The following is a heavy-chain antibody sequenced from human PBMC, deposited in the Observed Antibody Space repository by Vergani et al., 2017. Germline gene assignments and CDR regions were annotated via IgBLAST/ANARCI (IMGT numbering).Heavy chain of an antibody. J-gene: IGHJ1*01. Sequence: QVQLVQSGAEVRKPGSSVKVSCKASGGTFSSYAISWVRQAPGQGLEWLGTIIPIFDTTNYAQKFQGRVTITADKSTSTAYMELSSLRSEDTDMYYCASFDTVVTPEYFHHWGQGTVVTVSS. V-gene: IGHV1-69*14. CDR2: IIPIFDTT. CDR3: ASFDTVVTPEYFHH. CDR1: GGTFSSYA. D-gene: IGHD4-23*01.